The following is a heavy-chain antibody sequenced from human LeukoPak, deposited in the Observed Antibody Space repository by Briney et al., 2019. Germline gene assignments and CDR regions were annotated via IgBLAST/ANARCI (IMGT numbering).Heavy chain of an antibody. V-gene: IGHV1-3*03. Sequence: ASVKVSCKASGYTFTSYAMHWVRQAPGQRHEWMGWINAGNGNTKYSQEFQGRVTITRDTSAGTAYMELSSLRSEDMAVYYCARGKRITIFGVINNWFDPWGQGTLVTVSS. CDR3: ARGKRITIFGVINNWFDP. CDR2: INAGNGNT. J-gene: IGHJ5*02. CDR1: GYTFTSYA. D-gene: IGHD3-3*01.